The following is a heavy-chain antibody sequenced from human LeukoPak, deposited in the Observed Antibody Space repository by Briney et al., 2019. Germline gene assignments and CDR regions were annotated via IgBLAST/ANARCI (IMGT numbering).Heavy chain of an antibody. CDR3: VREYHGGYFDF. CDR2: VYPSAGTS. D-gene: IGHD3-16*01. Sequence: GASVKLSCKASGYIFTSYYMHWVRQAPGQGLEWLGVVYPSAGTSDPAQRFRARITLSDDTSTSTGYMELRSLKSEDTAIYFCVREYHGGYFDFWGQGTLVTVSS. CDR1: GYIFTSYY. J-gene: IGHJ4*02. V-gene: IGHV1-46*03.